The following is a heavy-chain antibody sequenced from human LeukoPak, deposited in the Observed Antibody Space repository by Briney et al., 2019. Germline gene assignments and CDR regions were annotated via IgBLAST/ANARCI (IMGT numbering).Heavy chain of an antibody. CDR3: ARDFRAGDIVVVTAYDAFDI. D-gene: IGHD2-21*02. CDR1: GGTFSSYA. J-gene: IGHJ3*02. V-gene: IGHV1-69*01. Sequence: GASVNVSFKASGGTFSSYAISWVRQAPGQGLEWMGGIIPIFGTANYAQNFQGRVTITADESTSTAYMELSSLRSEDTAVYYCARDFRAGDIVVVTAYDAFDIWGQGTMVTVSS. CDR2: IIPIFGTA.